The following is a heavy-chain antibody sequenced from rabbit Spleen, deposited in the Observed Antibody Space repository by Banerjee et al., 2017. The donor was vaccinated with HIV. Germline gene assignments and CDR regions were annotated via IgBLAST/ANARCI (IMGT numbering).Heavy chain of an antibody. CDR3: ARDSGSSFSSYGMDL. CDR2: INMVTGKS. Sequence: QGQLEESGGGLVKPEGSLTLTCKASGVSLSDKDVMCWVRQAPGKGLEWIACINMVTGKSVYATWAKGRFIMSRTSSTKVTLQMTSLTAADTATYFCARDSGSSFSSYGMDLWGPGTLVTVS. J-gene: IGHJ6*01. D-gene: IGHD8-1*01. V-gene: IGHV1S45*01. CDR1: GVSLSDKDV.